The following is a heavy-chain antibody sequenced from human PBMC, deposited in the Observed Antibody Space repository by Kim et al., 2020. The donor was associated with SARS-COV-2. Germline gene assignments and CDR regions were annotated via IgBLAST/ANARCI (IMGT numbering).Heavy chain of an antibody. J-gene: IGHJ5*02. D-gene: IGHD6-6*01. CDR1: GFTFSSYW. CDR2: IKQDGSEK. CDR3: ARDPFSSSSTLVSWFDP. V-gene: IGHV3-7*01. Sequence: GGSLRLSCAASGFTFSSYWMSWVRQAPGKGLEWVANIKQDGSEKYYVDSVKGRFTISRDNAKNSLYLQMNSLRAEDTAVYYCARDPFSSSSTLVSWFDPWGQGTLVTVSS.